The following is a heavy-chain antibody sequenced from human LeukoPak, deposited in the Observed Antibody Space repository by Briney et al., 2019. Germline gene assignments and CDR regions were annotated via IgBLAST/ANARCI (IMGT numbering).Heavy chain of an antibody. CDR3: ARFPVV. CDR1: GGSISSYY. Sequence: PAETLSLTCTVSGGSISSYYWSWIRQPPGKGLEWIGYIYYSGSTNYNPSLKSRVTISVDTSKNQCSLKPSSVPAADTAVYYCARFPVVWGQGTLVTVSS. D-gene: IGHD2-15*01. V-gene: IGHV4-59*01. CDR2: IYYSGST. J-gene: IGHJ4*02.